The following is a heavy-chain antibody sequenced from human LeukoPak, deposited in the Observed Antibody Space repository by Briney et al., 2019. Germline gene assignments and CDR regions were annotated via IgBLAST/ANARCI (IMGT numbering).Heavy chain of an antibody. J-gene: IGHJ5*02. V-gene: IGHV1-46*01. Sequence: ASVKVSCKASGYTFTSYYMHWVRQAPGQGLEWMGIINPSGGSTSYAQKFQGRVTITADESTSTAYMELSSLRSEDTAVYYCATSTVTTFSGKNWFDPWGQGTLVTVSS. CDR3: ATSTVTTFSGKNWFDP. CDR2: INPSGGST. D-gene: IGHD4-17*01. CDR1: GYTFTSYY.